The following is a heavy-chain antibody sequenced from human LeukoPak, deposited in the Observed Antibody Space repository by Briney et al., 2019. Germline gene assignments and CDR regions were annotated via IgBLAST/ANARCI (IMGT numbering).Heavy chain of an antibody. Sequence: GGSLRLSCAASGFTFSNYWLHWVRQAPGKGLVWVSRINSDGSSTTYADSVRGRFTISRDNAKNTLYLQMNSLRAEDTAVYYCARDRAEQRSAVFFDIWGQGTMVTVSS. J-gene: IGHJ3*02. V-gene: IGHV3-74*01. CDR2: INSDGSST. D-gene: IGHD1/OR15-1a*01. CDR1: GFTFSNYW. CDR3: ARDRAEQRSAVFFDI.